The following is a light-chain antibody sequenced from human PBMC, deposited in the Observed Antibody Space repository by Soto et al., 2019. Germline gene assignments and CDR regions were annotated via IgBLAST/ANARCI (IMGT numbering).Light chain of an antibody. CDR2: DAS. CDR1: QSISSS. V-gene: IGKV1-5*01. Sequence: DIQMTQSPSTLSASVGDRVSIACRASQSISSSLAWYQQKPGKAPKLLIYDASSLESGVPSRFSGSGSGTEFTLSINSLLPQDFAPDDCQQYHRYSLTFGQGTKVEVK. J-gene: IGKJ1*01. CDR3: QQYHRYSLT.